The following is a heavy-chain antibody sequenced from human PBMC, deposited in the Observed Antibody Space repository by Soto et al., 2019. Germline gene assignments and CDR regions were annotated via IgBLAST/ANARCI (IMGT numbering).Heavy chain of an antibody. Sequence: PGGSLRLSCATSGFTFTSYSMNWVRQAPGRGLEWLSYISSSSNTIFYADSVKGRFTISRDSANSSLSLQLTSLRDDDTAVYYCAKDVFGVWFGELLSFDCWGQGTLVTVSS. CDR3: AKDVFGVWFGELLSFDC. J-gene: IGHJ4*02. V-gene: IGHV3-48*02. CDR2: ISSSSNTI. D-gene: IGHD3-10*01. CDR1: GFTFTSYS.